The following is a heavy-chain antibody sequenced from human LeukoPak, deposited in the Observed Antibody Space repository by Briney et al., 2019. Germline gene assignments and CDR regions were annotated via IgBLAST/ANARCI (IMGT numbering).Heavy chain of an antibody. D-gene: IGHD5-18*01. CDR2: MNPNSGNT. CDR3: ASGVYSYGLNYYYYYYMDV. CDR1: GYTFTRYD. Sequence: GASVKVSCKASGYTFTRYDINWVRQATGQGLEWMGWMNPNSGNTGYAQKFQGRVTITRNTSISTAYMELSSLRSEDTAVYYCASGVYSYGLNYYYYYYMDVWGKGTTVTVSS. V-gene: IGHV1-8*03. J-gene: IGHJ6*03.